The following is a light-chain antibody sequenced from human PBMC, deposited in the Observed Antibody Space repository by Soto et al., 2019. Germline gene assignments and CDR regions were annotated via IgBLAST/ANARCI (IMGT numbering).Light chain of an antibody. CDR3: QQYNNWPPIT. CDR1: HSISSH. Sequence: DIQMTQSPSSLSASVGDRVTITCRASHSISSHLSWYQQKPGKAPKILIYAASSLQSGVPSRFSGSGSGTDFTLTISSLQPEDFAVYYCQQYNNWPPITFGQGTRLEIK. CDR2: AAS. V-gene: IGKV1-39*01. J-gene: IGKJ5*01.